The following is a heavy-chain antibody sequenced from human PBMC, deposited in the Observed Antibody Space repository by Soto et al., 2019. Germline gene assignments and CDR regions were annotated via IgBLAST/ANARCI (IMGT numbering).Heavy chain of an antibody. D-gene: IGHD1-1*01. J-gene: IGHJ4*02. CDR2: IHPNGGGT. Sequence: ASVKVSCKASGYTFTSYGISWVRQAPGQGLEYMGVIHPNGGGTSYAQKFQGRVTMTSDTSTSIVYMELSSLRCDDTAVYYCSRHRRPGSGNWYGVDSWGQGTLVTVSS. CDR3: SRHRRPGSGNWYGVDS. V-gene: IGHV1-46*01. CDR1: GYTFTSYG.